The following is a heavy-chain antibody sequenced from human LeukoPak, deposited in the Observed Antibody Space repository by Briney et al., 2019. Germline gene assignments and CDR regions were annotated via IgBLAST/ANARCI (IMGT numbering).Heavy chain of an antibody. V-gene: IGHV3-23*01. CDR2: ITGSGDST. CDR1: GFTFSSCA. CDR3: AKVPYSSGYYHFDY. Sequence: GGSLRLSCAASGFTFSSCAMSWVRQAPGRGLDWVSTITGSGDSTFYADSVKGRFTISRDNSKNTLYLQMNSLRTEDTAVYYCAKVPYSSGYYHFDYWGQGTLVTVSS. J-gene: IGHJ4*02. D-gene: IGHD3-22*01.